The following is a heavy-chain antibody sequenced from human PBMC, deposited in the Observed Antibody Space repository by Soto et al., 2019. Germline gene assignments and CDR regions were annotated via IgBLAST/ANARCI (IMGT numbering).Heavy chain of an antibody. CDR2: ISSTTNYI. Sequence: PWGSLRLSCAASGFTFTRYSINFFRHAPLKWLEWVSSISSTTNYIYYGDSMKGRFTISRDNAKNSLYLEMNSLRAEDTAVYYCARESEDLTSNFDYWGQGTLVTVSS. V-gene: IGHV3-21*06. CDR1: GFTFTRYS. J-gene: IGHJ4*02. CDR3: ARESEDLTSNFDY.